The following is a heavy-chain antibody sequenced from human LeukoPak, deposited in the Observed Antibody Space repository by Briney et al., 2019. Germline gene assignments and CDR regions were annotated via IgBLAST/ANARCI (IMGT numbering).Heavy chain of an antibody. CDR3: ARESVVRGVINGMDV. V-gene: IGHV3-66*01. Sequence: GGSLRLSCAASGFTVSTNYLSWVRQAPGKGLEWVSVVYSGGTTYHADSVKGRFTISRDNSKNTMYLQMSSLRADDTAVYYCARESVVRGVINGMDVWGQGTMVTVSS. D-gene: IGHD3-10*01. CDR2: VYSGGTT. CDR1: GFTVSTNY. J-gene: IGHJ6*02.